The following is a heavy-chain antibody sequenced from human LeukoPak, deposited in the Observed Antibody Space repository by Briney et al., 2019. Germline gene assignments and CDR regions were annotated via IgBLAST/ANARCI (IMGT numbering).Heavy chain of an antibody. CDR1: GGSISTSNYY. D-gene: IGHD2-2*01. V-gene: IGHV4-61*05. CDR3: ARLRSYCTTTTCYESFDS. J-gene: IGHJ4*02. CDR2: VSYRGST. Sequence: PSETLSLTCTVSGGSISTSNYYWGWIRQPPGKGLEWIAYVSYRGSTNYNPSLKSRVTISVGTSKNLFSLELSSVTAADTAVYYCARLRSYCTTTTCYESFDSWGQGTLVTVSS.